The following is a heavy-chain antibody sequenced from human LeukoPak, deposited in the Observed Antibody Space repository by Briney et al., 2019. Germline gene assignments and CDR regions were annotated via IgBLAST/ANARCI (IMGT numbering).Heavy chain of an antibody. V-gene: IGHV1-69*04. CDR1: GDVFNNFA. J-gene: IGHJ4*02. CDR2: IIPVLDIS. D-gene: IGHD3-3*01. CDR3: ARASYYDFWSGSYYFDY. Sequence: SVKVSFKASGDVFNNFAFSWVRQAPGQGLEWVGRIIPVLDISNYAQRFQGRVTVTADKSTSTAYMELRSLSSDDTAVYYCARASYYDFWSGSYYFDYWGQGTLVTVSP.